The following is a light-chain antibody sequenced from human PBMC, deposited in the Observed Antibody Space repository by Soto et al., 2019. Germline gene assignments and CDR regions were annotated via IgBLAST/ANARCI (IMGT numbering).Light chain of an antibody. CDR2: DAS. J-gene: IGKJ4*01. CDR3: QQRSDWVS. Sequence: VLTQSPATLSLSPGERATLSCRASLNVNSYLAWYQQKPGQAPRLLIYDASNRAAGIPARFSGSGSGTDFTLTISSLEPEDFAVYFCQQRSDWVSFGGGTKVDIK. V-gene: IGKV3-11*01. CDR1: LNVNSY.